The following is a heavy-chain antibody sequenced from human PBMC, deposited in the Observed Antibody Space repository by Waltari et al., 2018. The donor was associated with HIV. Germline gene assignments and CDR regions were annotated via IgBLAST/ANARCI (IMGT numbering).Heavy chain of an antibody. J-gene: IGHJ6*02. D-gene: IGHD3-10*01. CDR3: ARREATVVRGVYYYGMDV. Sequence: EVQLVESGGGLVQPGGSLRLSCAASGFTFRSYWMHWVRQAPGTGLVWVSRIHSDGSSTSYADFVKGRFTIYRDNAKNTLYLEMNSLRAEDTAVYYCARREATVVRGVYYYGMDVWGQGTTVTVSS. CDR2: IHSDGSST. V-gene: IGHV3-74*01. CDR1: GFTFRSYW.